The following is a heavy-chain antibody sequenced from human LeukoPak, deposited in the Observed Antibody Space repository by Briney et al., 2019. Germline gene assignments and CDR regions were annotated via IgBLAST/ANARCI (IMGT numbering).Heavy chain of an antibody. D-gene: IGHD3-10*01. V-gene: IGHV1-69*05. Sequence: ASVKVSCKASGGTFSSYAISWVRQAPGQGLEWMGGIIPIFGTANYAQKFQGRVTITTDESTSTAYMELSSLRSEDTAVYNCGGCGSWAGYDYWGQGTLVTVSS. J-gene: IGHJ4*02. CDR3: GGCGSWAGYDY. CDR2: IIPIFGTA. CDR1: GGTFSSYA.